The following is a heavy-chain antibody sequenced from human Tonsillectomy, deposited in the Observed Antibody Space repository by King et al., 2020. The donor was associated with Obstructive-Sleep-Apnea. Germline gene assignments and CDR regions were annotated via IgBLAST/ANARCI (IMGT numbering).Heavy chain of an antibody. V-gene: IGHV4-59*01. Sequence: VQLQESGPGLVKPSETLSLTCTVSGASISSFYWRWIRQPPGRGLEWIGYIYYSGSTSYNPSLKSRVTLSVDTSKDQFSLQLRSVTAADTAIYYCASMVEMATNFFDSWGQGTLVTVSS. D-gene: IGHD5-24*01. CDR3: ASMVEMATNFFDS. CDR2: IYYSGST. CDR1: GASISSFY. J-gene: IGHJ4*02.